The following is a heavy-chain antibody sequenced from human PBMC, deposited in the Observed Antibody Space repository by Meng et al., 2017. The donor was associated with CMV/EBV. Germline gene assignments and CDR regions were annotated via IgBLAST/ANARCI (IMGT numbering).Heavy chain of an antibody. CDR1: GFAFTSSA. D-gene: IGHD2-2*01. V-gene: IGHV1-58*01. J-gene: IGHJ4*02. Sequence: SVKVSCKASGFAFTSSAVQWVRQARGQRLEWIGWIVVGSGNTNYAQKSQERVTITRDMSTSTVYMELSSLRSEDTAVYYCAADVPSQDIVVVPAAIGWGQGTLVTVSS. CDR3: AADVPSQDIVVVPAAIG. CDR2: IVVGSGNT.